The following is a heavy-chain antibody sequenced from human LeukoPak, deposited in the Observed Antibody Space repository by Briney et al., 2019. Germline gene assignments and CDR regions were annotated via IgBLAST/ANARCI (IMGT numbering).Heavy chain of an antibody. D-gene: IGHD6-13*01. J-gene: IGHJ3*02. CDR3: ARPDEQQLVRDAFDI. V-gene: IGHV3-21*01. CDR1: GFXFSSYS. CDR2: ISSSSSYI. Sequence: GGSLRLSCAASGFXFSSYSMNWVRQAPGKGLEWVSSISSSSSYIYYADSVEGRFTISRDNAKNSLYLQMNNLRAEDTAVYYCARPDEQQLVRDAFDIWGQGTMVTVSS.